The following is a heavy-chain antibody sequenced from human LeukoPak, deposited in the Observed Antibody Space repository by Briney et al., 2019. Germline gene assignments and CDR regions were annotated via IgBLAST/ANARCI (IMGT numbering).Heavy chain of an antibody. J-gene: IGHJ3*02. CDR3: ARESQGYSSGWYEADAFDI. CDR1: GGSISSGGFY. CDR2: IYYSGST. Sequence: TLSLTCTVSGGSISSGGFYWGWIRPHPGKGLEGDGYIYYSGSTYYNPSLKSRVTISVDTSKNQFSLKLSSVTAADTAVYYCARESQGYSSGWYEADAFDIWGQGTMVTVSS. D-gene: IGHD6-19*01. V-gene: IGHV4-31*03.